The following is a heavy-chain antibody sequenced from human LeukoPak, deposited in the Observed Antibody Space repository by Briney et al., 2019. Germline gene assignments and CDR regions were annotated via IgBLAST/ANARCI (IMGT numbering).Heavy chain of an antibody. J-gene: IGHJ4*02. D-gene: IGHD2-8*01. V-gene: IGHV3-48*04. CDR3: AKHRVIDY. CDR1: GFTFSSYS. Sequence: GGSLRLSCAASGFTFSSYSMNWVRQAPGKGLEWVSYISSSSSTIYYADSVKGRFTISRDNAKNLLYLQMNSLRAEDTAVYYCAKHRVIDYWGQGTLVTVSS. CDR2: ISSSSSTI.